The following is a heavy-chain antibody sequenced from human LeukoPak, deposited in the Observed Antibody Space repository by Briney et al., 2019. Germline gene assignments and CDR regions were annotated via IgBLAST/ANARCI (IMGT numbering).Heavy chain of an antibody. J-gene: IGHJ6*03. CDR1: GGSISSSNW. Sequence: SETLSLTCAVSGGSISSSNWWSWVRQPPGKGLEWIGEIYHSGSTNYNPSLKSRVTISVEKSKNQFSLKLSPVTAADTAVYYCARALYYYYMDVWGKGTTVTVSS. V-gene: IGHV4-4*02. CDR2: IYHSGST. CDR3: ARALYYYYMDV.